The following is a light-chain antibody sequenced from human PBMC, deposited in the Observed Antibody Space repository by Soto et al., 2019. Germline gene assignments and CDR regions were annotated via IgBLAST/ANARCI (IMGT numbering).Light chain of an antibody. CDR2: DAS. CDR3: QQRSNWPPSIT. J-gene: IGKJ5*01. V-gene: IGKV3-11*01. Sequence: DIVLTQSAATLSLSPGKRATLSCRASQSVSSHLAWYQQKPGQAPRLLVYDASNRATGIPARFSGSGSGTGSTLTISSLEPEDFAVSYCQQRSNWPPSITFGQGTRLEIK. CDR1: QSVSSH.